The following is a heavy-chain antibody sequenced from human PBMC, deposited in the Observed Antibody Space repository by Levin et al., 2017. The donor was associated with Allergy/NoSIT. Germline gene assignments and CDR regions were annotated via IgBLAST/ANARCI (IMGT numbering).Heavy chain of an antibody. D-gene: IGHD2-15*01. CDR3: ARARVDHFDY. Sequence: GASVKVSCAASGFTFSSYWMSWVRQAPGKGLEWVANIKQDGSEKYYVDSVKGRFTISRDNAKNSLYLQMNSLRAEDTAVYYCARARVDHFDYWGQGTLVTVSS. CDR1: GFTFSSYW. V-gene: IGHV3-7*04. J-gene: IGHJ4*02. CDR2: IKQDGSEK.